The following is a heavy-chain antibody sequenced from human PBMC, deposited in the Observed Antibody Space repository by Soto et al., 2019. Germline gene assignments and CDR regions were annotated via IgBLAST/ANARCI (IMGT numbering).Heavy chain of an antibody. J-gene: IGHJ4*02. CDR2: ISYDGSNK. Sequence: QVQLVESGGGVVQPGRSLRLSCAASGFTFSIYGMHWVRQAPGKGLEWVAVISYDGSNKYYADSVKGRFTVSRDNSKNTLYPQMNSLRAEDTAVYYCAKDSYDSSGYYDRDDYWGQGTLVTVSS. CDR3: AKDSYDSSGYYDRDDY. V-gene: IGHV3-30*18. D-gene: IGHD3-22*01. CDR1: GFTFSIYG.